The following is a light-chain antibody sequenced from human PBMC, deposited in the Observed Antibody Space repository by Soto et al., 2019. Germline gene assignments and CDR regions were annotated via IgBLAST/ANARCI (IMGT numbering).Light chain of an antibody. CDR2: DAS. CDR3: QQYNNRPPL. CDR1: QSVRSER. Sequence: EIVLTQSQDTRSLSPGEGASPSCSCSQSVRSERLAWYQHKPGQAPRLVIFDASSRATGIPERFSGSGSGTDFTLTISSLQSEDFAVYYCQQYNNRPPLFGQGTKVDI. J-gene: IGKJ1*01. V-gene: IGKV3D-15*01.